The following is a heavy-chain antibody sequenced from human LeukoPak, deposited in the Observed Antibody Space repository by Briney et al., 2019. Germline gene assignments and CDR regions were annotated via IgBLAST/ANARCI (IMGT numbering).Heavy chain of an antibody. V-gene: IGHV4-59*01. CDR1: GGSISSYY. J-gene: IGHJ4*02. CDR2: IYYSGST. CDR3: ARVVATEYSTSWYYDY. Sequence: SGTLSLTCTVSGGSISSYYWSWIRQPPGKGLEWIGYIYYSGSTNYNPSLKSRVTTTVDTSKNQFSLKLSSVTAADTAVYYCARVVATEYSTSWYYDYWGQGTLVSVSS. D-gene: IGHD6-13*01.